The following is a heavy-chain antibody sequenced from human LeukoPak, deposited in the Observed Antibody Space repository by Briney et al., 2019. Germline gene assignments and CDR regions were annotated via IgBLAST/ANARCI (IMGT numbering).Heavy chain of an antibody. J-gene: IGHJ5*02. V-gene: IGHV1-2*02. Sequence: ASVKVSCKASGYTFTGYYMHWVRQAPGQGLEWMGWINPNSGDTNYAQKFQGRVTMTRDTSISTAYMELSRLRSDDTAVYYCAREPRRGHWFDPWGQGTLVTVSS. CDR3: AREPRRGHWFDP. CDR2: INPNSGDT. CDR1: GYTFTGYY.